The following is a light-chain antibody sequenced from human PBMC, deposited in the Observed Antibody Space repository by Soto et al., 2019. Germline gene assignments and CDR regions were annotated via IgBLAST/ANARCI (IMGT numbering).Light chain of an antibody. Sequence: QSVLTQPRSVSGSPGQSVTISCTGTSSDVGGYNYVSWYQQHPGKAPKLMIYDVSKRPSGVPDRFSGSKSGNTASLTISGLQAEDEADYCCCSYAGSSYVFGTGTKATVL. CDR3: CSYAGSSYV. J-gene: IGLJ1*01. CDR1: SSDVGGYNY. V-gene: IGLV2-11*01. CDR2: DVS.